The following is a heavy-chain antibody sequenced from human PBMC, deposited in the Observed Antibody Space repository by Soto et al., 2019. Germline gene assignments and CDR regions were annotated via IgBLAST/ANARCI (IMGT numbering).Heavy chain of an antibody. D-gene: IGHD2-21*01. CDR3: AKAFCDAAPCFPCES. CDR1: GFTFNDYA. CDR2: ISNRGSSA. Sequence: EVHLVQSGGGLVQPGESLSLSCVASGFTFNDYAMHWVRQTPGKGLEWVAAISNRGSSAYYADSVKGRFTISRDQSTKPLSLRTHAPRVEDTAVYFCAKAFCDAAPCFPCESWGQGTPVAVSP. V-gene: IGHV3-23*04. J-gene: IGHJ4*02.